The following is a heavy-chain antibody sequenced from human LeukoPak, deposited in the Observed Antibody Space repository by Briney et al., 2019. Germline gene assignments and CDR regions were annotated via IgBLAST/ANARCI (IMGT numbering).Heavy chain of an antibody. CDR2: INSDGSST. CDR3: ARDHRGSGSRYYYYMDV. Sequence: GGSLRLSCAASGFTFSSYWMHWVRQAPGKGLVWVSRINSDGSSTSYADSVKGRFTISRDNAKNTLYLQMNSLRAEDTAVYYCARDHRGSGSRYYYYMDVWGKGTTVTISS. J-gene: IGHJ6*03. D-gene: IGHD3-10*01. CDR1: GFTFSSYW. V-gene: IGHV3-74*01.